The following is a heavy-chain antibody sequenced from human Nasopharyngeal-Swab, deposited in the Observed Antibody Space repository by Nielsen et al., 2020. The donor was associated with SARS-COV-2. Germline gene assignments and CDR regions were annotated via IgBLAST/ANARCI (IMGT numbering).Heavy chain of an antibody. J-gene: IGHJ4*02. D-gene: IGHD5-12*01. CDR1: GFTFSPYT. CDR2: ITSGNSV. CDR3: ARERGGGYGDY. Sequence: GGSLRLSCAPSGFTFSPYTMTWVRQAPGKGLQWISYITSGNSVQYADSVRGRFTISSDNAKHSLYLQMNSLTAEDTAVYYCARERGGGYGDYWGQGTLVTVSS. V-gene: IGHV3-48*04.